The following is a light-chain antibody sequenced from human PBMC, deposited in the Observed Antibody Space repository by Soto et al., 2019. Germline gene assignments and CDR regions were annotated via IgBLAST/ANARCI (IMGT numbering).Light chain of an antibody. V-gene: IGKV1-27*01. CDR1: QGISNY. Sequence: DIQMTQSPSSLSAYLGDRVTITCRASQGISNYLAWYQQKPGRLPKLLLFGASTLQSGVPARFSGSGSGTLFTLTINGLLPEDVATYYCQQYGNSPQTFGQGTKVEIK. CDR3: QQYGNSPQT. J-gene: IGKJ1*01. CDR2: GAS.